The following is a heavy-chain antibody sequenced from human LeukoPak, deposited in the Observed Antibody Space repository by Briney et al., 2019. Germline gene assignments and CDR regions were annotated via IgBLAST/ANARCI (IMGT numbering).Heavy chain of an antibody. CDR2: INPNSGGT. CDR1: GYTFSGYY. V-gene: IGHV1-2*02. Sequence: ASVKVSCKASGYTFSGYYMHWVRQAPGQGPEWMGWINPNSGGTNYAQKFQGRVTMTRDTSLSTVYMELSRLRSDDTAVYYCATQATSGWHFSWGQGTLVTVSS. CDR3: ATQATSGWHFS. J-gene: IGHJ5*02. D-gene: IGHD6-19*01.